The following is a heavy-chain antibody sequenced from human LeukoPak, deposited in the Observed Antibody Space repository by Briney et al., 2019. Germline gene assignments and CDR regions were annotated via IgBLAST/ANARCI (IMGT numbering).Heavy chain of an antibody. Sequence: ASVKVSCKASGYTFTSYDINWVRQATGQGLEWMGWMNPNSGNTGYAQKFQGRVTMTRNTSISTAYMELSSLRSEDTAVYYCARFLGDYYYYYGMAVWGQGTTVTVSS. J-gene: IGHJ6*02. CDR3: ARFLGDYYYYYGMAV. CDR1: GYTFTSYD. D-gene: IGHD3-3*01. CDR2: MNPNSGNT. V-gene: IGHV1-8*01.